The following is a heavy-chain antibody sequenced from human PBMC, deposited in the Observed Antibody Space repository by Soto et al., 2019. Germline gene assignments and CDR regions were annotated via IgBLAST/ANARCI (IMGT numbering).Heavy chain of an antibody. D-gene: IGHD5-18*01. V-gene: IGHV3-21*01. Sequence: PWGSLRLSCAASGFTFSSYVMQWVRQAPGKGLEWVSSISSSSSYIYYADSVKGRFTISRDNAKNSLYLQMNSLRAEDTAVYYCARDQPGYSYGYGLGYWGQGTLVTVS. CDR1: GFTFSSYV. CDR3: ARDQPGYSYGYGLGY. J-gene: IGHJ4*02. CDR2: ISSSSSYI.